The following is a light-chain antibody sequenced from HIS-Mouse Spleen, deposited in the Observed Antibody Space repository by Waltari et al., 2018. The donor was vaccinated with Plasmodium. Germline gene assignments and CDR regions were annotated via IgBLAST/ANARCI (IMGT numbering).Light chain of an antibody. CDR3: QQYGSSFT. V-gene: IGKV3-20*01. CDR1: QSVRSSY. Sequence: EIVLTQSPCTLSLSRGDRANLSCRASQSVRSSYLAWYQQKPGQAPRLLIYGASSRATGIPDRFSGSGSGTDFTLTISRLEPEDFAVYYCQQYGSSFTFGPGTKVDIK. CDR2: GAS. J-gene: IGKJ3*01.